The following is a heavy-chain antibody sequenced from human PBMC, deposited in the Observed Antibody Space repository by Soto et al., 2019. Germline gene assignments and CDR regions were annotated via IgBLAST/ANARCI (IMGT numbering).Heavy chain of an antibody. CDR2: IGTAGDT. Sequence: GGSLRLSCAASGFTFSSYDMHWVRQATGKGLEWVSTIGTAGDTYYPGSVQGRFTISRENAKNSLYLQMNSLRAGDTAVYYCARSIFGVVRPHSIFTTNYYYYYMDVWGKGTTVTVSS. J-gene: IGHJ6*03. CDR3: ARSIFGVVRPHSIFTTNYYYYYMDV. CDR1: GFTFSSYD. V-gene: IGHV3-13*01. D-gene: IGHD3-3*01.